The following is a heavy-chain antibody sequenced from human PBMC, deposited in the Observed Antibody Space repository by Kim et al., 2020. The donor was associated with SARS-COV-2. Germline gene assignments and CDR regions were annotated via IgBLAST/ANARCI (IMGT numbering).Heavy chain of an antibody. V-gene: IGHV3-48*03. CDR1: GFTFSSYE. CDR3: ARDLDYDEGSGAFDI. D-gene: IGHD3-22*01. Sequence: GGSLRLSCAASGFTFSSYEMNWVRQAPGKGLEWVSYISSSGSTIYYADSVKGRFTISRDNAKNSLYLQMNSLRAEDTAVYYCARDLDYDEGSGAFDIWGQGTMVTVSS. CDR2: ISSSGSTI. J-gene: IGHJ3*02.